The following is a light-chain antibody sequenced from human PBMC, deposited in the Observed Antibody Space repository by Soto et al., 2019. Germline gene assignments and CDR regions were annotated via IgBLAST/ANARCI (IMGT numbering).Light chain of an antibody. CDR3: QQFNNYPRLT. CDR1: QGISSA. V-gene: IGKV1D-13*01. J-gene: IGKJ3*01. CDR2: DAS. Sequence: AIQLTQSPSSLSASVGDRVTITCRASQGISSALAWYQQKPGKAPKLLIYDASSLESGVPSRFSGSGSGTDFTLTISRLQPEDFATYYCQQFNNYPRLTFGPGTKVDIK.